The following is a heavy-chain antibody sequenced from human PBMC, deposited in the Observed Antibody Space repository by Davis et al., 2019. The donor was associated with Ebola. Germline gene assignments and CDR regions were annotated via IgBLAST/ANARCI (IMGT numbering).Heavy chain of an antibody. CDR3: VRDGPGGKEIDF. D-gene: IGHD3-16*01. V-gene: IGHV3-33*01. Sequence: GESLKISCEVSGFIFSQHGMNWVRQAPCKGPEWVATIWYDGSKKFYGDFVQGRFTISRDNSKSTLYLQISDLRADDTAVYYCVRDGPGGKEIDFWGQVTLVTVSS. J-gene: IGHJ4*02. CDR1: GFIFSQHG. CDR2: IWYDGSKK.